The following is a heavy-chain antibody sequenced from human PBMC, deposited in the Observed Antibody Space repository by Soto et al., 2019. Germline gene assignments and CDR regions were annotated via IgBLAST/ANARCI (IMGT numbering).Heavy chain of an antibody. Sequence: SQTLSLTCAISGDSVSSNSAAWNWIRQSPSRGLEWLGRTYYRSKWYNDYAVSVKSRITINPDTSKNQFSLQLNSVTPEDTAVYYCARGEVIVGATLLDYGMDGWGQGITVTGSS. J-gene: IGHJ6*02. CDR1: GDSVSSNSAA. D-gene: IGHD1-26*01. V-gene: IGHV6-1*01. CDR2: TYYRSKWYN. CDR3: ARGEVIVGATLLDYGMDG.